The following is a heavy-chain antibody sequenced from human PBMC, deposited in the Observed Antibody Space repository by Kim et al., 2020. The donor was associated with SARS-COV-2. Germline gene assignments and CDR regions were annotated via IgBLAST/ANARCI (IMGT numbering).Heavy chain of an antibody. CDR3: ARDRCSGGSCYRPLYYYYGRDG. D-gene: IGHD2-15*01. Sequence: ASVKVSCKASGYTFTSYGISWVRQAPGQGLEWMGWISAYNGNTNYAQKLQGRVTMTTDTSTSTAYMELRSLRSDDTAVYYCARDRCSGGSCYRPLYYYYGRDGWGQGTTVTFSS. J-gene: IGHJ6*02. CDR1: GYTFTSYG. CDR2: ISAYNGNT. V-gene: IGHV1-18*01.